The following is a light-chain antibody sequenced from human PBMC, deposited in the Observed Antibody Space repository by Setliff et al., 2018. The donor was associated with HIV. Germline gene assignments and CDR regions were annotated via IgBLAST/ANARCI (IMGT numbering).Light chain of an antibody. CDR1: SSDVGAYNY. V-gene: IGLV2-11*01. Sequence: QSALAQPRSVSGSPGQSVTISCTGTSSDVGAYNYVSWYQHHPGKAPKLIIYDVNKRPSGVPDRFSGSKSGNTASLTISGLQPEDEADYYCCSYAGSFVFGTGTKVTV. CDR3: CSYAGSFV. CDR2: DVN. J-gene: IGLJ1*01.